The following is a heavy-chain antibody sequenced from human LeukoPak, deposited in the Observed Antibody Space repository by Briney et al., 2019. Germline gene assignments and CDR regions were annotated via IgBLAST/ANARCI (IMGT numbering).Heavy chain of an antibody. CDR3: AREVEEQWLVEPDAEYFQH. CDR2: IIPILGIA. CDR1: GGTFSSYA. V-gene: IGHV1-69*04. Sequence: SVKVSCKASGGTFSSYAISWVRQAPGQGLEWMGRIIPILGIANYAQKFQVRVTITADKSTSTAYMELSSLRSEDTAVYYCAREVEEQWLVEPDAEYFQHWGQGTLVTVSS. J-gene: IGHJ1*01. D-gene: IGHD6-19*01.